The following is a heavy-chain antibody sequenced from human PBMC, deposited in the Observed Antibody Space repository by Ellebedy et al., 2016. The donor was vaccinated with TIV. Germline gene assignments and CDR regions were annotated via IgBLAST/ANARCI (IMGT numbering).Heavy chain of an antibody. J-gene: IGHJ4*02. CDR3: AKDIHVLVDY. CDR1: GFTFSRNA. CDR2: IKWDGISV. V-gene: IGHV3-74*01. D-gene: IGHD5/OR15-5a*01. Sequence: GESLKISXAASGFTFSRNAMTWVRQAPGKGLVWVARIKWDGISVDYADSVKGRFTISRDNAENTVHLQMNSLRAEDTAVYYCAKDIHVLVDYWGQGTLVTVSS.